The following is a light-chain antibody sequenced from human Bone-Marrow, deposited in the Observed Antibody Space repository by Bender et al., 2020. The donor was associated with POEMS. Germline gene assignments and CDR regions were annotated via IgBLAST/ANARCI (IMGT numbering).Light chain of an antibody. Sequence: QSALTQPPSASGSPGQSVTISCTGTSSDVGGYNYVSWYQQHPGKAPKLMIYEVSERPSGVPDRFSGSKSGNTASLTVSGLQAEDEADYYCSSYAGNNDLVFGSGTKVTVL. J-gene: IGLJ1*01. CDR1: SSDVGGYNY. V-gene: IGLV2-8*01. CDR2: EVS. CDR3: SSYAGNNDLV.